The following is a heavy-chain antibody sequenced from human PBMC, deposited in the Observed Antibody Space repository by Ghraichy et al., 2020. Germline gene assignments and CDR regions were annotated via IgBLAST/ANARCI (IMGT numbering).Heavy chain of an antibody. D-gene: IGHD3-16*02. J-gene: IGHJ4*02. CDR1: GFTFSSYA. Sequence: LSLTCAASGFTFSSYAMSWVRQAPGQGLEWVSAISGSGGSTYYADSVKGRFTISRDNSKNTLYLQMNSLRADDTAVYYCAKGYYDYVWGSYRYTGLFDYWGQGTLVTVSS. CDR3: AKGYYDYVWGSYRYTGLFDY. V-gene: IGHV3-23*01. CDR2: ISGSGGST.